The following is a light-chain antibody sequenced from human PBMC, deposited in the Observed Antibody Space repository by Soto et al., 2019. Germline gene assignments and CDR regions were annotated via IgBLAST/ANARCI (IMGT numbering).Light chain of an antibody. V-gene: IGLV2-14*01. J-gene: IGLJ1*01. Sequence: TQPASVSGAPGQSVTISCTGNSSDVGAYNYASWYQQHPGKAPKLMIYEVSNRPLGVSNRFSGSKSGNTASLTISGLQAEDEADYYCNSYTSTCLYVFGSGTKVTVL. CDR2: EVS. CDR1: SSDVGAYNY. CDR3: NSYTSTCLYV.